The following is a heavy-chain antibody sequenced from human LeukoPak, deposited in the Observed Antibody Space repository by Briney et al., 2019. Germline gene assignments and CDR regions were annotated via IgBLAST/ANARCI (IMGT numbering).Heavy chain of an antibody. CDR3: VKDPFYGGNPLYYFDY. CDR2: LTGDGGRT. CDR1: GFTFSSYA. Sequence: GGSLRLSCSASGFTFSSYAMHWVRQAPGKGLECVSALTGDGGRTYYADSVKGRFTISRDNSKNTLYFQMSSLRVEDTAVYYCVKDPFYGGNPLYYFDYWGQGTLVAVSS. J-gene: IGHJ4*02. D-gene: IGHD4-23*01. V-gene: IGHV3-64D*06.